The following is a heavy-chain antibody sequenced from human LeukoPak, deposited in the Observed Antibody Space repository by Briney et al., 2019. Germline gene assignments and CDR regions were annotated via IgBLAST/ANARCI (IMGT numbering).Heavy chain of an antibody. Sequence: SDTLSLTCTVSGDSISSYYWSWIRQPPGKGLEWIGYFYYSGSTNYNPSLKSRVTISVDTSENQFSLKLSSVTAADTAVYYCARHVGRGYFALLYWGQGTLVTVSS. CDR2: FYYSGST. D-gene: IGHD3-22*01. CDR1: GDSISSYY. V-gene: IGHV4-59*08. J-gene: IGHJ4*02. CDR3: ARHVGRGYFALLY.